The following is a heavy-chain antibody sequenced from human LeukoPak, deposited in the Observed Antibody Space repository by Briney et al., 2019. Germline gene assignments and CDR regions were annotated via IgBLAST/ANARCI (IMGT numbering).Heavy chain of an antibody. Sequence: QPGRSLRLSCAASGFTFSSYGMHWVRQAPGKGLEWVAVISYDGSNKYYADSVKGRFTISRDNSKNTLYLQMNSLRAEDTAVYYCAKVFRGTYYYGSSGYFDYWGQGTLVTVSS. J-gene: IGHJ4*02. D-gene: IGHD3-22*01. CDR2: ISYDGSNK. V-gene: IGHV3-30*18. CDR3: AKVFRGTYYYGSSGYFDY. CDR1: GFTFSSYG.